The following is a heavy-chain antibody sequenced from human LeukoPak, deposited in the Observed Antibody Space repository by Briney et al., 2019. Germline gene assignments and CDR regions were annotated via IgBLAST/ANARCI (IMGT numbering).Heavy chain of an antibody. CDR1: GGSISTPDHY. D-gene: IGHD3-3*01. CDR2: IYHSGST. V-gene: IGHV4-39*07. J-gene: IGHJ5*02. Sequence: SGTLSLTCTVSGGSISTPDHYWGWIRQPPGKGLEWMGIIYHSGSTYYNPTLKSRVTISVDRSKNQFSLRLTSVTAADTAVYYCARESESTIFGVVNRWFDPWGQGTLVTVSS. CDR3: ARESESTIFGVVNRWFDP.